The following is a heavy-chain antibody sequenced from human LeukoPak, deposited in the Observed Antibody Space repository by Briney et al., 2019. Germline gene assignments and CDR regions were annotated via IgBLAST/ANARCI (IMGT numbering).Heavy chain of an antibody. CDR3: ARYGFYSSGWYGPGDYYYGMDV. CDR1: GFTVSSNY. D-gene: IGHD6-19*01. Sequence: PGGSLRLSCAASGFTVSSNYMSWVRQAPGKGLEWGSVIYSGGSTYYADSVKGRFTISRDNSKNTLYLQMNSLRAEDTAVYYCARYGFYSSGWYGPGDYYYGMDVWGQGTTVTVSS. V-gene: IGHV3-53*01. CDR2: IYSGGST. J-gene: IGHJ6*02.